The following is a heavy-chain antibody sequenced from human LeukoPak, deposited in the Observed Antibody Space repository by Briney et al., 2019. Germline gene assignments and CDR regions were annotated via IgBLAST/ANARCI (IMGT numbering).Heavy chain of an antibody. V-gene: IGHV1-46*01. CDR3: ARGVSSGPLGY. J-gene: IGHJ4*02. D-gene: IGHD6-19*01. Sequence: ASVKVSCKASGYTFTNYYMHWVRQAPGQGLEWTGIINPSGGSTSYAQKFQGRVSRVTMTRDTSTSTVYMELSSLKSEDTAVYYCARGVSSGPLGYWGQGTLVTVSS. CDR1: GYTFTNYY. CDR2: INPSGGST.